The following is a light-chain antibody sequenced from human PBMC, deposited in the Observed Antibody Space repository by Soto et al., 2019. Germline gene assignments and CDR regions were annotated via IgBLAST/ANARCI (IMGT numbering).Light chain of an antibody. CDR3: YSYISTDTYV. CDR1: SSDFGTSNC. CDR2: SVT. J-gene: IGLJ1*01. V-gene: IGLV2-14*01. Sequence: QSVLTQPASVSGSPGQSLTISCTGTSSDFGTSNCVSWYQQLPGKAPKLMIYSVTNRPSGVSNRFSGSKSGNTASLTISGLRADDEADYYCYSYISTDTYVFGTGTKLTVL.